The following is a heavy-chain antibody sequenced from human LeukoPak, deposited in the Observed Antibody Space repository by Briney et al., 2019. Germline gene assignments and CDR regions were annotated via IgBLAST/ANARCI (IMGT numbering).Heavy chain of an antibody. Sequence: PGGSLRLSCAASGFTFSSYGMSWVRQAPGKGLEWVSAISGSGGSTYYADSVKGRFTISRDNSKNTLYLQMNSLRAEDTAVYYCAKDFWSGYYSGYFDYWGQGTLVTVSS. CDR2: ISGSGGST. D-gene: IGHD3-3*01. V-gene: IGHV3-23*01. CDR1: GFTFSSYG. J-gene: IGHJ4*02. CDR3: AKDFWSGYYSGYFDY.